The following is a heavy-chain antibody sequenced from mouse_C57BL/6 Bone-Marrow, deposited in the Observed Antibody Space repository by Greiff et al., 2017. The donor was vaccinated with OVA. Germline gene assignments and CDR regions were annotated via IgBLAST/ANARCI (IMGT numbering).Heavy chain of an antibody. V-gene: IGHV2-2*01. D-gene: IGHD2-1*01. Sequence: VQRVESGPGLVQPSQSLSITCTVSGFSLTSYGVHWVRQSQGKGLEWLGVIWSGGSTDYNAAFISRLSISKDNSKSQVFFKMNSLQADDTAIYYCATPIYYGNYPLAYWGQGTLVTVSA. CDR1: GFSLTSYG. CDR2: IWSGGST. J-gene: IGHJ3*01. CDR3: ATPIYYGNYPLAY.